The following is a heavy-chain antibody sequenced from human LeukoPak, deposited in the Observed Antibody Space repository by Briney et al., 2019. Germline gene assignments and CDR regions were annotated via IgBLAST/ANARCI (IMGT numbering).Heavy chain of an antibody. D-gene: IGHD4-23*01. J-gene: IGHJ4*02. CDR1: GGSVSSGSYY. Sequence: PSETLSLTCTVSGGSVSSGSYYWSWIRQPPGKGLEWIGYIYYSGSTNYNPSLKSRVTISVDTSKNQFSLKLSSVTAADTAVYYCARGDGGNSHYFDYWGQGTLVTVSS. CDR2: IYYSGST. CDR3: ARGDGGNSHYFDY. V-gene: IGHV4-61*01.